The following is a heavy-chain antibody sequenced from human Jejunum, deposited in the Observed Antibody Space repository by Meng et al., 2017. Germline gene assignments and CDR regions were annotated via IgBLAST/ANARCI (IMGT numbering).Heavy chain of an antibody. CDR3: ARGGFFEAAAANLIDS. J-gene: IGHJ4*02. Sequence: LREPGPGSVRPTETLALTCTVSGGSFSIGNYYWSWIRQPPGKGLEWIGYIYYSESTNYNPSLKSRVTISVDTSKNQFSLKLSSVTAADTAVYYCARGGFFEAAAANLIDSWGQGTLVAVSS. CDR1: GGSFSIGNYY. D-gene: IGHD6-13*01. CDR2: IYYSEST. V-gene: IGHV4-61*01.